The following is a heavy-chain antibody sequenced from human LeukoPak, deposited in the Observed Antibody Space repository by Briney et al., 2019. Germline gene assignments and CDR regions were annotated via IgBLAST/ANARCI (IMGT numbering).Heavy chain of an antibody. CDR3: ARDPWSPPI. CDR1: GYTFTSYD. D-gene: IGHD2-8*02. CDR2: INPNSGGT. J-gene: IGHJ3*02. Sequence: EASVKVSCKASGYTFTSYDINWVRQAAGQGLEWMGWINPNSGGTNYAQKFQGRVTMTRDTSTSTVYMELSSLRSEDTAVYYCARDPWSPPIWGQGTMVTVSS. V-gene: IGHV1-8*02.